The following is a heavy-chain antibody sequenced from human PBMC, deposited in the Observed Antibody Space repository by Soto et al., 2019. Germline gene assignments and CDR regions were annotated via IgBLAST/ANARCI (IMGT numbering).Heavy chain of an antibody. CDR2: MNPNSGNT. Sequence: ASVKVSCKASGYTFTSYDINWVRQATGQGLEWMGWMNPNSGNTGYAQKFQGRVTMTRNTSISTAYMELSSLRSEDTAVYYGARKGYCYGYVVDYWGQGTLVTVSS. J-gene: IGHJ4*02. V-gene: IGHV1-8*01. CDR1: GYTFTSYD. D-gene: IGHD5-18*01. CDR3: ARKGYCYGYVVDY.